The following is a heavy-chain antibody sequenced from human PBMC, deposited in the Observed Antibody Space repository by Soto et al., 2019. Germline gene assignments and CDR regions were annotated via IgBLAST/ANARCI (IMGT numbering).Heavy chain of an antibody. CDR2: IYYSGST. D-gene: IGHD1-7*01. J-gene: IGHJ5*02. CDR1: GGSISSGGYY. Sequence: SETLSLTCTVSGGSISSGGYYWSWIRQHPGKGLEWIGYIYYSGSTYYNPSLKSRVTISVDTSKNQFSLKLSSVTAADTAVYYCARFSTGTNTDWFDPWGQGTLVTVSS. V-gene: IGHV4-31*03. CDR3: ARFSTGTNTDWFDP.